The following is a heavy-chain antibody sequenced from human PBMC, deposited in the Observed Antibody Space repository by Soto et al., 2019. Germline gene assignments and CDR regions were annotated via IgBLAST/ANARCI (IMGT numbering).Heavy chain of an antibody. D-gene: IGHD2-2*01. V-gene: IGHV3-23*01. J-gene: IGHJ4*02. Sequence: CAASGFTFSNYDMSWVRQAPGKGLEWVSTISGSGGGTYYADSVKGRFTISRDNSKNTLSLQMNSLRAEDTAVYYCAKARGSRTPAPGTYWGQGILVTVSS. CDR3: AKARGSRTPAPGTY. CDR1: GFTFSNYD. CDR2: ISGSGGGT.